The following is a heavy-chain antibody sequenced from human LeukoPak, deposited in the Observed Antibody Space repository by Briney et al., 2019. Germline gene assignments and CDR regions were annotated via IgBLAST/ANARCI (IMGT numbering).Heavy chain of an antibody. J-gene: IGHJ6*02. CDR3: AESRGGYKTYGMDV. CDR2: ISASGGST. D-gene: IGHD5-24*01. Sequence: PGGSLRLSCAASVFIFSIYAMSWVRQAPGKGLEWVSGISASGGSTYYADSVKGRFTISRDNSKNTLYLQMNSLRAEDTAVYHCAESRGGYKTYGMDVWGQGTTVTVSS. V-gene: IGHV3-23*01. CDR1: VFIFSIYA.